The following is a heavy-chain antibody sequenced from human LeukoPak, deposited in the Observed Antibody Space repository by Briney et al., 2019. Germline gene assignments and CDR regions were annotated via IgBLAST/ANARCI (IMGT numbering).Heavy chain of an antibody. J-gene: IGHJ3*02. V-gene: IGHV3-43D*04. CDR3: ARFGNDAFDI. CDR1: GITFDDYA. Sequence: GGSLRLSCAASGITFDDYAMHWVRQAPEKGLEWVSLISWDGDSIYYADSVKGRFTISRDNAKNSLYLQMNSLRAEDTALYYCARFGNDAFDIWGQGTMVTVSS. CDR2: ISWDGDSI. D-gene: IGHD3-16*01.